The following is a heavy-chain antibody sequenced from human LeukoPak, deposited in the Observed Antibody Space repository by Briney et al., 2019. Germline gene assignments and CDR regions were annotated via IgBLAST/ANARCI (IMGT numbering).Heavy chain of an antibody. CDR1: GFSFSSYS. CDR3: ARDPYSGTYGDTYYYYMDV. J-gene: IGHJ6*03. CDR2: ITSSSTYT. Sequence: PGGSLRLSCAASGFSFSSYSMNWVRQTPGKGLEWVSSITSSSTYTFYADSVKGRFTISRDNARNSLYLQMNSLRAEDTAVYYCARDPYSGTYGDTYYYYMDVWGKGPRSPSP. V-gene: IGHV3-21*01. D-gene: IGHD1-26*01.